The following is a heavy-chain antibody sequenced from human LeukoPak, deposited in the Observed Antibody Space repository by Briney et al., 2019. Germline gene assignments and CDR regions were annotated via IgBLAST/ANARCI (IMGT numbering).Heavy chain of an antibody. CDR3: AREGIVVVPAGHFDY. V-gene: IGHV3-30*04. J-gene: IGHJ4*02. CDR2: ISYDGSNK. CDR1: GFTFSSYA. Sequence: GRSLRLSCAASGFTFSSYAMHWVRQAPGKGLEWVAVISYDGSNKYYADSVKGRFTISRDNSKNTLYLQMNSLRAEDTAVYYCAREGIVVVPAGHFDYWGQGTPVTVSS. D-gene: IGHD2-2*01.